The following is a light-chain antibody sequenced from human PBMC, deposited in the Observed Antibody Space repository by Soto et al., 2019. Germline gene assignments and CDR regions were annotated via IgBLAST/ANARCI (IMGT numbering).Light chain of an antibody. Sequence: QSALTQPASVSGSPGQSITVSCTGTSSDVGAYNYVSWYQQHPGKAPKLIISGVSNRPSRVSNRFSASKSGNTASLTISGLQAEDEADYYCISFTTSVTYVFGTGTKVTVL. V-gene: IGLV2-14*03. J-gene: IGLJ1*01. CDR2: GVS. CDR3: ISFTTSVTYV. CDR1: SSDVGAYNY.